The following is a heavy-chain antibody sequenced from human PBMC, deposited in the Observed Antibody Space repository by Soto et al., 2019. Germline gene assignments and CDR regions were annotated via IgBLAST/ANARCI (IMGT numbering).Heavy chain of an antibody. Sequence: VKVSCKASGGTFSSHAISWVRQAPGRGLEWMGGVIPIFGTTNYAQNFRARVTITADESTSTAYMELSSLTSEDTAVYYCASAAVTGTAGLDFWGQGTQVTVSS. CDR3: ASAAVTGTAGLDF. CDR1: GGTFSSHA. V-gene: IGHV1-69*13. J-gene: IGHJ4*02. D-gene: IGHD6-19*01. CDR2: VIPIFGTT.